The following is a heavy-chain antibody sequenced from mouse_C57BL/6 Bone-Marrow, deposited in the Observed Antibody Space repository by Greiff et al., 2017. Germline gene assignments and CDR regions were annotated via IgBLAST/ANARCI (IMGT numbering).Heavy chain of an antibody. J-gene: IGHJ2*01. Sequence: EVHLVESGPELVKPGASVKISCKASGYSFTDYNMNWVKQSNGKSLEWIGVINPNYGTTSYNQKFKGKATLTVDQSSSTAYMQLNSLTSEDSAVYYCARWAHYYGTDYFDYWGQGTTLTVSS. CDR3: ARWAHYYGTDYFDY. V-gene: IGHV1-39*01. CDR2: INPNYGTT. CDR1: GYSFTDYN. D-gene: IGHD1-1*01.